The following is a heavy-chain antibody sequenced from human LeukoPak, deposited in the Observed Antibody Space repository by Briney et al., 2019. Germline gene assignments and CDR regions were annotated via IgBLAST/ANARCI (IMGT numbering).Heavy chain of an antibody. CDR3: ARYMVRGSNWFDP. CDR1: GYSISSGYY. J-gene: IGHJ5*02. V-gene: IGHV4-38-2*02. Sequence: SETLSLTCTVSGYSISSGYYWGWIRQPPGKGLEWIGSIYHSGSTYYNPSLKSRVTISVDTSKNQFSLKLSSVTAADTAVYYCARYMVRGSNWFDPWGQGTLVTVSS. CDR2: IYHSGST. D-gene: IGHD3-10*01.